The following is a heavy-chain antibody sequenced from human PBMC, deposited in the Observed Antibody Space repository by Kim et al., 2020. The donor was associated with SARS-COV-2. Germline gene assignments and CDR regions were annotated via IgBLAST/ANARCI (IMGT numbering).Heavy chain of an antibody. D-gene: IGHD3-16*01. Sequence: GGSLRLSCAASGFTFRSYAMSWVRQAPGKGLEWVSGISCGGVSTYYADSVKGRFTISRDNSKNSLYLQMNSLRTEDTAVYYCATSLLRLSAHCYFFGYYG. V-gene: IGHV3-23*01. CDR1: GFTFRSYA. CDR3: ATSLLRLSAHCYFFGYYG. CDR2: ISCGGVST. J-gene: IGHJ6*01.